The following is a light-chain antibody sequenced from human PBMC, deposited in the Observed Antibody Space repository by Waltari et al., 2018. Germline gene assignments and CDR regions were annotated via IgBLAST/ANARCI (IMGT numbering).Light chain of an antibody. J-gene: IGKJ2*01. CDR3: QQRSNWPYT. CDR1: QTVRSY. V-gene: IGKV3-11*01. Sequence: EIVFTQSPATLPLSPGERATLSCRASQTVRSYLAWYQQKPGQAPRLLIFDASSRAPGIPAKFSGSGSGTDFTLTVSNLEPEDFAVYYCQQRSNWPYTFGQGTRVEIK. CDR2: DAS.